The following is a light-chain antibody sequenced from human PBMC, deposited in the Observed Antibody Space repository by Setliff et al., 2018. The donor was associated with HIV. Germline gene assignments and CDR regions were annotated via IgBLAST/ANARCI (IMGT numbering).Light chain of an antibody. CDR2: SNN. CDR3: AAWDDGLTACYV. CDR1: SSNIGSNT. V-gene: IGLV1-44*01. Sequence: QSVLTQPPSASATPGQRVTISCSGSSSNIGSNTVNWYQQVPGTAPKLLIYSNNQRPSGVPDRFSGSKSGTSASLAISGLQSEDEADCYCAAWDDGLTACYVFGTGTKVTV. J-gene: IGLJ1*01.